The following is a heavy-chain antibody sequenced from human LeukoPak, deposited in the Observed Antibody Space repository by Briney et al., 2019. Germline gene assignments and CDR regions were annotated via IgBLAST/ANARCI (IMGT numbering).Heavy chain of an antibody. CDR3: ASYIQRLSNWFFDL. J-gene: IGHJ2*01. CDR2: IYEGGSS. CDR1: GFTFSSYE. Sequence: PGGSLRLSCAASGFTFSSYEMTWVRQAPGKGLEWVSVIYEGGSSDYAESVKGRFSVSRDDSNNTVYLQMNSLRAEDTALYYCASYIQRLSNWFFDLWGRGTLVTACS. V-gene: IGHV3-53*01. D-gene: IGHD6-25*01.